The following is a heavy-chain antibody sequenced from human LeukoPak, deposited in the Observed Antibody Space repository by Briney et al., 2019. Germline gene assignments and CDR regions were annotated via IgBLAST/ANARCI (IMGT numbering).Heavy chain of an antibody. J-gene: IGHJ4*02. D-gene: IGHD3-10*01. CDR2: IIPIFGTA. Sequence: SVRVSCKASGGTFSSYAISWVRQAPGQGLEWMGGIIPIFGTANYAQKFQGRVTITADESTSTAYMELSSLRSEDTAVYYCARRKPRLFRGPPVLDYFDYWGQGTLVTVSS. V-gene: IGHV1-69*13. CDR1: GGTFSSYA. CDR3: ARRKPRLFRGPPVLDYFDY.